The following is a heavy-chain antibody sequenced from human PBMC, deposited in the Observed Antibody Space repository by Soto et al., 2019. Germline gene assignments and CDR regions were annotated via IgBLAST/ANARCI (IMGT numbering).Heavy chain of an antibody. J-gene: IGHJ5*02. CDR3: ARVPLVAAAAATLGWFDP. D-gene: IGHD2-2*01. Sequence: EMQLVESGGGLVQPGGSLRLSCAASGFTFSDHYMDWVRQAPGKGLEWVGRIRNKANSYATEYAASVKGSFTISRDESKNSLYVQKNSLRSEDTAVYYCARVPLVAAAAATLGWFDPWGPGTLVTVSS. V-gene: IGHV3-72*01. CDR1: GFTFSDHY. CDR2: IRNKANSYAT.